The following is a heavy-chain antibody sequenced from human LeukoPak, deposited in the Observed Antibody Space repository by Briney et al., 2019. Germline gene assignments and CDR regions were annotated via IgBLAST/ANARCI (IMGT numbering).Heavy chain of an antibody. CDR3: ARATTIFAVVIYHYGIDV. J-gene: IGHJ6*02. Sequence: ASVKLSCKASGYTFTRYYMHWVRDAPGQGLEWMGWINPNSGGTNYAQKFHGRVTMTRDTSISTAYMELSRLRSDDTGVYYCARATTIFAVVIYHYGIDVWGQGATVTVSS. CDR2: INPNSGGT. D-gene: IGHD3-3*01. CDR1: GYTFTRYY. V-gene: IGHV1-2*02.